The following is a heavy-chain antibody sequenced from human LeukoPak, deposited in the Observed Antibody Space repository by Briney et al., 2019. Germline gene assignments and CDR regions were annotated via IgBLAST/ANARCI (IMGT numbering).Heavy chain of an antibody. D-gene: IGHD3-22*01. CDR2: IFYSGST. V-gene: IGHV4-39*07. J-gene: IGHJ4*02. CDR1: SGSISTSNYY. Sequence: PSETLSLTCTVSSGSISTSNYYWGWVRQPPGKALEWIGNIFYSGSTYYSPSLKSRVTISLDTSRNQFSLKLNSVTAADTAVYYCARDRYRDYFDSSGYYFDYWGQGTLVTVSS. CDR3: ARDRYRDYFDSSGYYFDY.